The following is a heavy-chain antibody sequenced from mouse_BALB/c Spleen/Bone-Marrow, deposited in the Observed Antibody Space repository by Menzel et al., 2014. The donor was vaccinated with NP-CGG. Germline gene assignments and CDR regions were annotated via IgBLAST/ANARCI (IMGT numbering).Heavy chain of an antibody. D-gene: IGHD2-2*01. CDR2: INPSTGYT. CDR1: GYTFTSYW. V-gene: IGHV1-7*01. CDR3: ARSGGYDGFSY. Sequence: QVHVKQSGAELAKPGASVKMSCKAPGYTFTSYWMHWVKQRPGQGLEWIGYINPSTGYTEYNQKSKDKATLTADKSSSTAYMQLSSLTSEDSAVYYCARSGGYDGFSYWGQGTTLTVSS. J-gene: IGHJ2*01.